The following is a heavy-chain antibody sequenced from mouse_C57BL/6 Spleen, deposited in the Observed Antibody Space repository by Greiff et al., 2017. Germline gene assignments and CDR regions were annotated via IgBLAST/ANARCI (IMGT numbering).Heavy chain of an antibody. Sequence: DVKLQESGPGLVKPSQSLSLTCSVTGYSITSGYYWNWIRQFPGNKLEWMGYISYDGSNNYNPSLKNRISITRDTSKNQFFLKLNSVTTEDTATYYCARVLYGFDYWGQGTTLTVSS. J-gene: IGHJ2*01. CDR3: ARVLYGFDY. CDR1: GYSITSGYY. D-gene: IGHD1-1*02. CDR2: ISYDGSN. V-gene: IGHV3-6*01.